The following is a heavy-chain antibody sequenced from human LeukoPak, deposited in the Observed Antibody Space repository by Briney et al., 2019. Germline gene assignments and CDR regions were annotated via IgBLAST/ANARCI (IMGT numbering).Heavy chain of an antibody. V-gene: IGHV1-18*01. Sequence: ASVKVSCKASGYTFTSYGISWVRQAPGQGLDWMGWISSYNGNTNYAQKLQGRVTMTTDTSTSTAYLELRSLRSDDPAVYYCARDLGIVVAAAGYWGQGTLVTVSS. CDR1: GYTFTSYG. J-gene: IGHJ4*02. CDR3: ARDLGIVVAAAGY. D-gene: IGHD2-2*03. CDR2: ISSYNGNT.